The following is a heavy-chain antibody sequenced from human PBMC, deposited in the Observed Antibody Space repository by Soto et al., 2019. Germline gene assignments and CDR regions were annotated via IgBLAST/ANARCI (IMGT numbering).Heavy chain of an antibody. J-gene: IGHJ4*02. CDR3: AKEGTYWDY. CDR1: GFTFSSYA. D-gene: IGHD2-8*02. V-gene: IGHV3-30-3*01. Sequence: GGPLRLSCAASGFTFSSYAMHWVRQAPGKGLEWVAVISYDGSNKYYADSVKGRFTISRDNSKNTLYLQMNSLRAEDTAVYYCAKEGTYWDYWGQGTLVTVSS. CDR2: ISYDGSNK.